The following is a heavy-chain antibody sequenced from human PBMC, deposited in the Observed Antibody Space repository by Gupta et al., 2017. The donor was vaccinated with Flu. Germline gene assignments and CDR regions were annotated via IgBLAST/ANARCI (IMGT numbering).Heavy chain of an antibody. CDR3: ARDLDRDMVTASHCGYDP. CDR2: IYYSGGT. Sequence: QVQLQESGPGLVKPSETLSRTSTVSGRSISSYYWSWIRQPPGKGMEWIGYIYYSGGTNYNPSLKSRVSISVDTPKNQFSLKLSSVTAADTAVYYCARDLDRDMVTASHCGYDPWGQGTLVTVSS. V-gene: IGHV4-59*01. J-gene: IGHJ5*02. D-gene: IGHD5-18*01. CDR1: GRSISSYY.